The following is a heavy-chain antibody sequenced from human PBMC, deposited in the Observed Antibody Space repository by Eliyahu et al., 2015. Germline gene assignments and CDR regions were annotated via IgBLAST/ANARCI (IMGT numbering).Heavy chain of an antibody. D-gene: IGHD3-3*01. V-gene: IGHV1-3*01. CDR3: ARAGITIFGVVILHMDV. Sequence: QVQLVQSGAEVKKPGASVKVSCKASGXTFTXYAMHWVRQAPGQRLXWRGWINAGNGNTKYSQKFQGRVTITRDTSASTAYMELSSLRSEDTAVYYCARAGITIFGVVILHMDVWGQGTTVTVSS. J-gene: IGHJ6*02. CDR2: INAGNGNT. CDR1: GXTFTXYA.